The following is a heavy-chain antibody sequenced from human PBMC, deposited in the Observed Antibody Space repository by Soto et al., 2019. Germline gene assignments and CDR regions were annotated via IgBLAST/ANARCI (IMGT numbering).Heavy chain of an antibody. D-gene: IGHD3-22*01. CDR2: IWYDGSYK. V-gene: IGHV3-33*01. Sequence: GGSLRLSCAASRFTFSNYGMHWVRQAPGKGLEWVAVIWYDGSYKYYADSVKGRFTISRDNSRTTLYLQMNSLRAEDTAVYYCAREGYYDSSGYLNWFDPWGQGTLVTVSS. J-gene: IGHJ5*02. CDR3: AREGYYDSSGYLNWFDP. CDR1: RFTFSNYG.